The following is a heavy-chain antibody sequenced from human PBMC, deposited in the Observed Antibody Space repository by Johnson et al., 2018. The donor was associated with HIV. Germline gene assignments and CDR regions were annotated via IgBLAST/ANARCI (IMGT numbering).Heavy chain of an antibody. J-gene: IGHJ3*02. CDR1: GFTFSSYA. V-gene: IGHV3-30*04. Sequence: QVQLVESGGGVVQPGRSLRLSCAASGFTFSSYAMYWVRQAPGKGLEWVAVISYVGSKKYHADSVKGRFTISRDNAKNSLYLQLNSLRVEDTALYYCARGFSSGYNDAFDIWGQGTVVTVSS. D-gene: IGHD3-22*01. CDR2: ISYVGSKK. CDR3: ARGFSSGYNDAFDI.